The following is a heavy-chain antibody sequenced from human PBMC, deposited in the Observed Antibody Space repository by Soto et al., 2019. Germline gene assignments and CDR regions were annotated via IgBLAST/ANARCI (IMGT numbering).Heavy chain of an antibody. J-gene: IGHJ4*02. Sequence: QVQLQESGPGLVKPSQTLSLTCTVSGDSISSGGYYWSWIRQHPGKGLEWLGYIYVNGGAYYSPSLKGRVVISVDRSENQFSLGLSSVTAADTAVYYCARVKGGTTRRAFDSWGQGTLVTVSS. CDR3: ARVKGGTTRRAFDS. V-gene: IGHV4-31*03. CDR2: IYVNGGA. D-gene: IGHD1-7*01. CDR1: GDSISSGGYY.